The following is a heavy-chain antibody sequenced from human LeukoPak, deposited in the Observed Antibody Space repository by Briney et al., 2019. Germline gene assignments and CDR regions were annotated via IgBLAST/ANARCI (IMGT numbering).Heavy chain of an antibody. Sequence: GGSLRLSYAASGFTFSSYAMHWVRQAPGKGLEWVAVISYDGSNKYYADSVKGRFTISRDNSKNTLYLQMNSLRAEDTAVYYCAKATYSYGYGYYFDYWGQGTLVTVSS. V-gene: IGHV3-30-3*01. CDR3: AKATYSYGYGYYFDY. J-gene: IGHJ4*02. CDR2: ISYDGSNK. D-gene: IGHD5-18*01. CDR1: GFTFSSYA.